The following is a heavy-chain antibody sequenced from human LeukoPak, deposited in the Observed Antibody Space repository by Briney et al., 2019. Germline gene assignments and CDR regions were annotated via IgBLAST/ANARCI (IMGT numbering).Heavy chain of an antibody. CDR3: ARDPRWLTPDCTSTSCYENYFDP. Sequence: PSETLSLTCSVSGYSISSGYQWAWIRQSPGKGLAWIGSIFHSGSSHYNPSLKSRVTISVDTSRNQFSLKLNSVSATDTAVYYCARDPRWLTPDCTSTSCYENYFDPWGQGTLVTVSS. V-gene: IGHV4-38-2*02. CDR1: GYSISSGYQ. D-gene: IGHD2-2*01. J-gene: IGHJ5*02. CDR2: IFHSGSS.